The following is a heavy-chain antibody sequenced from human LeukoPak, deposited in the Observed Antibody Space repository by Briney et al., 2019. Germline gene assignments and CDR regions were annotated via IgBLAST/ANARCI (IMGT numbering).Heavy chain of an antibody. CDR2: IRYDGSNK. V-gene: IGHV3-30*02. D-gene: IGHD3-10*01. Sequence: GGSLRLSCAASGFTFSSYGMHWVRQAPGKGLEWVAFIRYDGSNKYYADSVKGRFTISRDNSKNTLYLQMNSLRAEDTAAYYCAKGELRVYYYMDVWGKGTTVTVSS. CDR3: AKGELRVYYYMDV. J-gene: IGHJ6*03. CDR1: GFTFSSYG.